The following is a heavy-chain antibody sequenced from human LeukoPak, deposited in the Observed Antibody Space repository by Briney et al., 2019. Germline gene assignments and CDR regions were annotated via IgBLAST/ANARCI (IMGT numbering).Heavy chain of an antibody. CDR3: ACGAGGFDY. Sequence: ASVKVSCKASGYTFTRYYMHWVRQAPGQGLEWMGIINPSGGGTRYGQKFQGRVTMTRDTSMSTVYMELTSLRSEDTAGYYCACGAGGFDYWGQGTLVTVSS. J-gene: IGHJ4*02. CDR2: INPSGGGT. V-gene: IGHV1-46*01. D-gene: IGHD3-16*01. CDR1: GYTFTRYY.